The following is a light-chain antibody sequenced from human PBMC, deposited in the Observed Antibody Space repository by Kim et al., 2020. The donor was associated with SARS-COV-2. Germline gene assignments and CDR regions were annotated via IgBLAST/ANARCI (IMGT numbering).Light chain of an antibody. V-gene: IGLV7-43*01. CDR3: LLYYGGAQPWV. Sequence: GKVTLTCASSTGAVTSGYYPNWFQQKPGQAPRALIYRTNNKHSWTPARFSGSLLGGKAALTLSGVQPEDEAEYYCLLYYGGAQPWVFGGGTQLTVL. CDR2: RTN. CDR1: TGAVTSGYY. J-gene: IGLJ3*02.